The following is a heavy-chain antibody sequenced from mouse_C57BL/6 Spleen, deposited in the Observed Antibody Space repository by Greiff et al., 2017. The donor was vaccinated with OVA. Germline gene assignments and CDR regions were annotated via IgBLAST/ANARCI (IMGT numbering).Heavy chain of an antibody. V-gene: IGHV1-15*01. D-gene: IGHD2-3*01. CDR2: IDPETGGT. Sequence: VQLQQSGAELVRPGASVTLSCKASGYTFTDYEMHWVKQTPVHGLEWIGAIDPETGGTAYNQKFKGKAILTADKSSSTAYMELRSLTSEDSAVYYCTRSLYDGYYGGFAYWGQGTLVTVSA. CDR3: TRSLYDGYYGGFAY. CDR1: GYTFTDYE. J-gene: IGHJ3*01.